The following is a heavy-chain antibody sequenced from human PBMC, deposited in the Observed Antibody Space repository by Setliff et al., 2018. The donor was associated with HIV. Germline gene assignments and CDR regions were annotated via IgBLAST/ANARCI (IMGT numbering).Heavy chain of an antibody. J-gene: IGHJ3*01. V-gene: IGHV1-18*01. Sequence: ASVKVSCKASGCSFSKYGISWVRQAPGQGLEWMGWISGFNDNTKYGQNFQGRVTMTIDTSTSTVYMDLRSLTSDDTAVCYCGRVPYKSAWFSGGHNPFDVWGQGTMVTVSS. CDR2: ISGFNDNT. CDR3: GRVPYKSAWFSGGHNPFDV. D-gene: IGHD6-19*01. CDR1: GCSFSKYG.